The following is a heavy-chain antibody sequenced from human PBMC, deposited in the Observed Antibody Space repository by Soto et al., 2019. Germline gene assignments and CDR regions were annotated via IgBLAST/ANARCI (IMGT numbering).Heavy chain of an antibody. D-gene: IGHD5-18*01. CDR3: ARAIAGYSYGDYDYYYYYYMDV. CDR2: INPNSGGT. CDR1: GYTFTGYY. V-gene: IGHV1-2*04. Sequence: ASVKVSCKASGYTFTGYYMHWVRQAPGQGLEWMGWINPNSGGTNYAQKFQGWVTMTRDTSISTAYMELSRLRSDDTAVYYCARAIAGYSYGDYDYYYYYYMDVWGKGTTVTVSS. J-gene: IGHJ6*03.